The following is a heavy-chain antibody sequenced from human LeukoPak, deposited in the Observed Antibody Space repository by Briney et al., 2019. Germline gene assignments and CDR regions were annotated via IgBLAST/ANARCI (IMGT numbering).Heavy chain of an antibody. CDR3: VKDRVAVVIPRDGYFQH. D-gene: IGHD2-21*01. CDR1: GFTFITCV. V-gene: IGHV3-64D*06. CDR2: ISSNGGST. J-gene: IGHJ1*01. Sequence: GGSLRLSCSASGFTFITCVMHWVRQAPGKGLEYVSVISSNGGSTYYADSVKGRFTISRDNSKNTLYLQMSSLRVEDTAVYYCVKDRVAVVIPRDGYFQHWGQGTLVTVSS.